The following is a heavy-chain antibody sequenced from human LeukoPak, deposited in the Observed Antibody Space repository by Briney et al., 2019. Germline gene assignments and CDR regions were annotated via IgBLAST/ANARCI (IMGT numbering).Heavy chain of an antibody. CDR1: GGPISSYY. CDR2: INTSGNS. V-gene: IGHV4-4*07. D-gene: IGHD3-22*01. Sequence: SETLSLTCTVSGGPISSYYWSWIRQPAGKGLDWIGRINTSGNSKYNPSLKSRVTMSVDTSKNQFSLKLSSVTAADTAVYYCARSGPPNYYDSSGHFDYWGQGTLVTVSS. J-gene: IGHJ4*02. CDR3: ARSGPPNYYDSSGHFDY.